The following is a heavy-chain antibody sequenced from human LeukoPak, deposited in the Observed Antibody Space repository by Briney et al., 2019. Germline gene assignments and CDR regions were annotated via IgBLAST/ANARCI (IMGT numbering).Heavy chain of an antibody. CDR3: AGRGKWFGEFNYYYGMDV. CDR1: GGSISSYY. J-gene: IGHJ6*02. Sequence: PSETLSLTCTVSGGSISSYYWSWIRQPPGKGLEWIGYIYYSGSTNYNPSLKSRVTISVDTSKNQFSLKLSSVTAADTAVYYCAGRGKWFGEFNYYYGMDVWGQGTTVTVSS. CDR2: IYYSGST. D-gene: IGHD3-10*01. V-gene: IGHV4-59*01.